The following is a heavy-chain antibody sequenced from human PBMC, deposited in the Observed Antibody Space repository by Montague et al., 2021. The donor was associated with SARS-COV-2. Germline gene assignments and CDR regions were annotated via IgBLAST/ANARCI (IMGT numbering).Heavy chain of an antibody. J-gene: IGHJ6*02. CDR1: GGSVNSGTYY. CDR2: MYSSGST. CDR3: ARVYYDISAMDV. V-gene: IGHV4-61*01. D-gene: IGHD3-9*01. Sequence: SETLSLTCTVSGGSVNSGTYYWGWIRQPPGKGLVWIAYMYSSGSTNYNPSLKSRVTMSVDTSRNQFSLKLSSVTAAATAVYFYARVYYDISAMDVWGQGTTVTVSS.